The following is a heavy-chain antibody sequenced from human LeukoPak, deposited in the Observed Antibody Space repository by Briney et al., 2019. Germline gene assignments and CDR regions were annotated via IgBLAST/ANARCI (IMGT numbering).Heavy chain of an antibody. V-gene: IGHV1-18*04. CDR2: ISAYNGNT. CDR3: ARDLPVEYSLIAEQFDY. J-gene: IGHJ4*02. CDR1: GYSFTSYR. Sequence: GESLKISCKGSGYSFTSYRIGWVRQMPGKGLEWMGWISAYNGNTNYAQKLQGRVTMTTDTSTSTAYMELRSLRSDDTAVYYCARDLPVEYSLIAEQFDYWGQGTLVTVSS. D-gene: IGHD5-12*01.